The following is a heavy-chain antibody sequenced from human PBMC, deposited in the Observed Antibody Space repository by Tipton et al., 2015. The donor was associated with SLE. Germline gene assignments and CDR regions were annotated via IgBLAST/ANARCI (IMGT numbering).Heavy chain of an antibody. Sequence: LRLSCTVSGGSISSDYWSWIRQPAGKGLEWIGRFYSSGSTNYNPSLKTRVTMTIDTSKNQFSLELRSVTAADTAVYYCARAPNDLWNAYYFDHWGQGTLVIVSA. J-gene: IGHJ4*02. CDR3: ARAPNDLWNAYYFDH. V-gene: IGHV4-4*07. CDR1: GGSISSDY. CDR2: FYSSGST. D-gene: IGHD3-3*01.